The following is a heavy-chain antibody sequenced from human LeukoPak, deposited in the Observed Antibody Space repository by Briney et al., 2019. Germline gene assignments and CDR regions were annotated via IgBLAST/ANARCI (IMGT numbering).Heavy chain of an antibody. CDR1: TDSFSSHY. V-gene: IGHV4-59*11. D-gene: IGHD4-17*01. Sequence: PSETLSLTCAVSTDSFSSHYWTWIRQPPGKGLEWIGYVSYIGSTNYNPSLKSRVTISIDTSKNQFSLKLTSVTAADTAVYCARDLVTVTKGFDIWGQGTMVSVSS. CDR2: VSYIGST. CDR3: ARDLVTVTKGFDI. J-gene: IGHJ3*02.